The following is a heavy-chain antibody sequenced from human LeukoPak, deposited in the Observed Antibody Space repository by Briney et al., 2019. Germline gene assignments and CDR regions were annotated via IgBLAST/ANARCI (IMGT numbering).Heavy chain of an antibody. V-gene: IGHV3-30*02. Sequence: PGGSLRLSCAASGFTFSNYAIHWVRQAPAKGLEWVAFIRFDGSNKYYADSVKGRFTISRDNSKNTLYLQMNSLRAEDTAVYYCAKGRGLWFGEPYDAFDIWGQGTMVTVSS. D-gene: IGHD3-10*01. CDR2: IRFDGSNK. CDR3: AKGRGLWFGEPYDAFDI. CDR1: GFTFSNYA. J-gene: IGHJ3*02.